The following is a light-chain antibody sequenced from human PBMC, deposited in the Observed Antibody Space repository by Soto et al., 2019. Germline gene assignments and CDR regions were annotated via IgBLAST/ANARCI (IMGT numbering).Light chain of an antibody. Sequence: QSVLTQPPSVSGAPGQRVTISCTGSSSNIGAGYDVHWYQQLPGTAPKLLIYGNSNRPSGVPDRFSGSKSGTSASLAITGLQAEDEADYCCQSYDSSLSGYVVFGGGTKLTV. V-gene: IGLV1-40*01. CDR3: QSYDSSLSGYVV. J-gene: IGLJ2*01. CDR2: GNS. CDR1: SSNIGAGYD.